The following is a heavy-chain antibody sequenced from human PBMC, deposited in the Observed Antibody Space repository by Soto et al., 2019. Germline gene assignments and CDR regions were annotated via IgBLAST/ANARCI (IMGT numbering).Heavy chain of an antibody. CDR2: ISYDGSNK. V-gene: IGHV3-30*18. CDR3: AKALRGSRGSVVDY. J-gene: IGHJ4*02. Sequence: GRSLRLSCAASGFTFSSYGMHWVRQAPGKGLEWVAVISYDGSNKYYADSVKGRFTISRDNSKNTLYLQMNSLRAEDTAVYYCAKALRGSRGSVVDYWGQGTLVTVS. D-gene: IGHD6-19*01. CDR1: GFTFSSYG.